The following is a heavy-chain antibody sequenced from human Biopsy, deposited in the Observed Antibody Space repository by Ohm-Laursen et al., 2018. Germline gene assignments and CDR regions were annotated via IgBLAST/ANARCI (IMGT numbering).Heavy chain of an antibody. CDR2: IYYTGHT. Sequence: PSDTLSLTCTVSGGSIKSYYWNWIRQSPGEGLEWIGFIYYTGHTNYNPSLKSRATISVDTSKNQFSLKVISVTAADTAVYYCARLTGDPSYWGQGILVTVSS. CDR3: ARLTGDPSY. V-gene: IGHV4-59*07. D-gene: IGHD7-27*01. J-gene: IGHJ4*02. CDR1: GGSIKSYY.